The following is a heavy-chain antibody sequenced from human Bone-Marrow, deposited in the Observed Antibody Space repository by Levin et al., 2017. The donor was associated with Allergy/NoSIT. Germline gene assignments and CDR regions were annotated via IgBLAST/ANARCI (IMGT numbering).Heavy chain of an antibody. CDR1: GASIGTSD. CDR2: ISHAGST. J-gene: IGHJ5*02. Sequence: SCTVSGASIGTSDWSWIRQPPGKGLEWIGFISHAGSTNYNPSLKSRVSISVDTSKNQFFLKLQSVTAADTAVYYCARFYTSGWYWLDPWGQGTLVSVSS. CDR3: ARFYTSGWYWLDP. D-gene: IGHD6-19*01. V-gene: IGHV4-59*01.